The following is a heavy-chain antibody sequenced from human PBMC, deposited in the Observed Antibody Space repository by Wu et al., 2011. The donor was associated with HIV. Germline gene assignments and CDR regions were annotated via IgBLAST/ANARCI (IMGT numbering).Heavy chain of an antibody. V-gene: IGHV1-69*14. J-gene: IGHJ4*02. D-gene: IGHD6-19*01. Sequence: QVQLVQSGAEVKKPGSSVKVSCKASGGTFSRYAINWVRQAPGQGLEWMGGIIPIFGTAKYVQKFQGRVTITADKSSNTASMELTSLKSEDTAVYYCATDPTIAVAGTKSFWGRGTLVSVSS. CDR3: ATDPTIAVAGTKSF. CDR1: GGTFSRYA. CDR2: IIPIFGTA.